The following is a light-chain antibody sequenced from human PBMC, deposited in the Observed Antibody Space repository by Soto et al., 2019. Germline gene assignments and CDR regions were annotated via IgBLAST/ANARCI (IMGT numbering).Light chain of an antibody. CDR3: QQYDSSPLT. CDR2: GAS. CDR1: QSVSSSF. J-gene: IGKJ4*01. V-gene: IGKV3-20*01. Sequence: EIVLTQSPGTLSLSPGERATLSCRASQSVSSSFLAWYQQKPGQAPRLLIYGASSRATGIPGRFSGSGSGTDFNLTISRLAPEDVAVYYCQQYDSSPLTFGGGTKVQIK.